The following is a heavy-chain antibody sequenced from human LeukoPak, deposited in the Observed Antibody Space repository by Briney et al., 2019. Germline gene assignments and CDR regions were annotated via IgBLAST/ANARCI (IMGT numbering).Heavy chain of an antibody. Sequence: PSETLSLTCAVYGGSFSGYYWSWIRQPPGKGLEWIGEINHSGSTNYNPSLKSRVTMSVDTSKNQFSLKLSSVTAADTAVYYCARGLAAAGTWGQGTLVTVSS. J-gene: IGHJ5*02. D-gene: IGHD6-13*01. CDR1: GGSFSGYY. V-gene: IGHV4-34*01. CDR3: ARGLAAAGT. CDR2: INHSGST.